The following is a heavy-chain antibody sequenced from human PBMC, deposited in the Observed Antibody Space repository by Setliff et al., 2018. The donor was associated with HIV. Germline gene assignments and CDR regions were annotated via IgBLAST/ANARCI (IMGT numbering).Heavy chain of an antibody. D-gene: IGHD5-18*01. Sequence: GASVKVSCKASGSTFSRYGLHWVRQAPGQRLEWMGWINTANANTKYSQKFQGRVTITRDTSASTAYMELSSLRSEDTAVYFCARDMQDNNSFGPNSNLGYWGQGTQVTVSS. CDR3: ARDMQDNNSFGPNSNLGY. CDR1: GSTFSRYG. J-gene: IGHJ4*02. CDR2: INTANANT. V-gene: IGHV1-3*04.